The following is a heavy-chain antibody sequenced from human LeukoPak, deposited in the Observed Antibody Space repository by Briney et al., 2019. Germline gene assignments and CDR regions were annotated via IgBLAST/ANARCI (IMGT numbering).Heavy chain of an antibody. V-gene: IGHV1-46*01. J-gene: IGHJ5*02. CDR2: FNPSGGST. D-gene: IGHD6-13*01. CDR3: ARDGAAAANAGGDWFDP. Sequence: VXCKXXGYXFTXYYMHWVRQAPGQGLEGMGMFNPSGGSTTYAQKFQGRVTITRDMSTSTVYMELSSLRSEDTAVYYCARDGAAAANAGGDWFDPWGQGTLVTVSS. CDR1: GYXFTXYY.